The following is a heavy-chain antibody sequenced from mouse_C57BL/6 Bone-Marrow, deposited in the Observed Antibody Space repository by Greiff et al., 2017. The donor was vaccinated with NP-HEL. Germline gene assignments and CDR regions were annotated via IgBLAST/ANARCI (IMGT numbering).Heavy chain of an antibody. V-gene: IGHV5-6*01. Sequence: EVQLVESGGDLVKPGGSLKLSCAASGFTFSSYGMSWVRQTPDKRLEWVATISSGGSYTYYPDSVKGRFTISRDNAKNTLYLQMSSLKSEDTAMYYCARHGYYGRGWFAYWGQGTLVTVSA. CDR1: GFTFSSYG. D-gene: IGHD1-1*01. J-gene: IGHJ3*01. CDR3: ARHGYYGRGWFAY. CDR2: ISSGGSYT.